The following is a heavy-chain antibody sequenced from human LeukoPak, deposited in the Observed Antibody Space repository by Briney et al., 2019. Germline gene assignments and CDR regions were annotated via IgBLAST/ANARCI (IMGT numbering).Heavy chain of an antibody. Sequence: ASVKVSRKASGGTFSSYAISWVRQAPGQGLEWMGRIIPILGIANYAQKFQGRVTITRNTSISTAYMELSSLRSEDTAVYYCARGFVVVPAALGYWGQGTLVTVSS. V-gene: IGHV1-69*04. CDR3: ARGFVVVPAALGY. D-gene: IGHD2-2*01. CDR1: GGTFSSYA. J-gene: IGHJ4*02. CDR2: IIPILGIA.